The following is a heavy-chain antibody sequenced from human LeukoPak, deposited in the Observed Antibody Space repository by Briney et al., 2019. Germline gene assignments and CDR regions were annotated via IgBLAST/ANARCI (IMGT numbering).Heavy chain of an antibody. CDR2: MNPNSGNT. J-gene: IGHJ4*02. Sequence: ASVKVSCKASGYTFTSYDINWVRQATGQGLEWMGWMNPNSGNTGYAQKFQGRVTMTRNTSISTAYMELSSRRSEDTAVYYCATGGSSWYGPPDYWGQGTLVTVSS. CDR1: GYTFTSYD. V-gene: IGHV1-8*01. CDR3: ATGGSSWYGPPDY. D-gene: IGHD6-13*01.